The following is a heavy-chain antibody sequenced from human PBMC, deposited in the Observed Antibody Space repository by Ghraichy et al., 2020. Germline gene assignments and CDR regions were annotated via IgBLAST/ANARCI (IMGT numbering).Heavy chain of an antibody. V-gene: IGHV3-48*01. CDR1: GFSFSDYS. Sequence: GGSLRLSCEGSGFSFSDYSMTWVRLTPRKALEWVSYITGSSITIFYTDSVKGRFTISRDNAKNSLYLQMNSLRAEDTAVYYCARLRLPRIAAVGDGYFALWGRGTLVPVSS. D-gene: IGHD6-13*01. J-gene: IGHJ2*01. CDR3: ARLRLPRIAAVGDGYFAL. CDR2: ITGSSITI.